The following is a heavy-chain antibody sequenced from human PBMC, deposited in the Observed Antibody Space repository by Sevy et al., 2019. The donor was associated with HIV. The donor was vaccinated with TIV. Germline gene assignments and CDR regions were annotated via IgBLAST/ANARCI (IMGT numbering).Heavy chain of an antibody. Sequence: SETLSLTCTVSGGSISSYYWSWIRQPPGKGLEWIGYIYYSGSTNYNPSLKSRVTISVDTSQNQFSLKLSSVTAADTAVYYCARGDSGSWYGGYFDYWGQGTLVTVSS. CDR1: GGSISSYY. CDR3: ARGDSGSWYGGYFDY. D-gene: IGHD6-13*01. J-gene: IGHJ4*02. V-gene: IGHV4-59*01. CDR2: IYYSGST.